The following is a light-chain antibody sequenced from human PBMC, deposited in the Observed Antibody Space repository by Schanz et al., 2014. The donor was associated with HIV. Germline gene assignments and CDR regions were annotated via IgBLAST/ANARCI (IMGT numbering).Light chain of an antibody. V-gene: IGLV2-8*01. Sequence: QSALTQPPSASGSPGQSVTISCTGTSSDVGGYNYVSWFQQHPGKAPQLLIYEVSLRPSGVPDRFSGSKSGNTASLTVSGLQAEDEADYYCISYTTTNTWLFGGGTKLTVL. J-gene: IGLJ3*02. CDR3: ISYTTTNTWL. CDR1: SSDVGGYNY. CDR2: EVS.